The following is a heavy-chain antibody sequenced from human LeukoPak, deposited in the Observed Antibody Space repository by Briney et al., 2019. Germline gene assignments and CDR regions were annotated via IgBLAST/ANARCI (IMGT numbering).Heavy chain of an antibody. CDR2: IYYSGST. CDR1: GGSISSSSYY. J-gene: IGHJ6*02. Sequence: SETLSLTCIVSGGSISSSSYYWGWIRQPPGKGLEWIGSIYYSGSTYYNPSLKSRVTISVDTSKNQFSLKLSSVTAADTAVYYCARDTVTTDYYYGMDVWGQGTTVTVSS. CDR3: ARDTVTTDYYYGMDV. D-gene: IGHD4-17*01. V-gene: IGHV4-39*07.